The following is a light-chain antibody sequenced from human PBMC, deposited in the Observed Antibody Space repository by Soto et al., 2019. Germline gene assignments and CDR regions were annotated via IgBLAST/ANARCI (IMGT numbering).Light chain of an antibody. CDR3: SSSTSSSTLAVV. CDR1: SSDVGGYNY. V-gene: IGLV2-14*01. Sequence: QSALTQPASVSGSPGQSITISCTGTSSDVGGYNYFSWYQQHPGKAPKLMIYDVSNRPSVVSNRFSGSKSGNTASLTISGLQAEEEADYYCSSSTSSSTLAVVFGGGTNVTVL. CDR2: DVS. J-gene: IGLJ2*01.